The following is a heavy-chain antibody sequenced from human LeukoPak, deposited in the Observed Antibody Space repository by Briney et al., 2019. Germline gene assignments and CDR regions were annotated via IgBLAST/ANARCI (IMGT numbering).Heavy chain of an antibody. V-gene: IGHV4-61*02. D-gene: IGHD4-17*01. J-gene: IGHJ5*02. CDR2: IYTSGST. CDR3: ARCYYGDYNGEFDP. CDR1: GNSISSGDNY. Sequence: PSETLSLTCTVSGNSISSGDNYWSWIRQPAGKGLEWIGRIYTSGSTNYNPSLKSRVTISGDTSKNQFSLKLSSVTAADTAVYYCARCYYGDYNGEFDPWGQGTLVTVSS.